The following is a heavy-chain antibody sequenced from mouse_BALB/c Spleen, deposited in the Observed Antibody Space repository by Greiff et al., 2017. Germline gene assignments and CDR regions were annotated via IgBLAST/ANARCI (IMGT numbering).Heavy chain of an antibody. J-gene: IGHJ3*01. CDR1: GYTFTSYY. CDR2: IYPGNVNT. D-gene: IGHD2-4*01. Sequence: QVQLKQSGPELVKPGASVRISCKASGYTFTSYYIHWVKQRPGQGLEWIGWIYPGNVNTKYNEKFKGKATLTADKSSSTAYMQLSSLTSEDSAVYFCARGGITTDGFAYWGQGTLVTVSA. CDR3: ARGGITTDGFAY. V-gene: IGHV1S56*01.